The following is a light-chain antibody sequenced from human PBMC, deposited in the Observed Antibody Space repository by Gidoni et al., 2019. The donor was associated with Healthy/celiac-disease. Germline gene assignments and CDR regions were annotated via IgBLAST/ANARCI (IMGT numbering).Light chain of an antibody. CDR1: QSISSY. V-gene: IGKV1-39*01. CDR2: AES. J-gene: IGKJ2*01. Sequence: DIQMTQSPSSLSASVGDRFTITCRASQSISSYLNWYQQKTGKPPKLLIYAESSLQSGVPSRFSGSGSGTDFTLTISSLQPEDFATYYCQQSYSNPYTFGQGTKLEIK. CDR3: QQSYSNPYT.